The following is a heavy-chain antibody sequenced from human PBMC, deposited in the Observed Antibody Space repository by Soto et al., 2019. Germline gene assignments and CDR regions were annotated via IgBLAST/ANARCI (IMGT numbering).Heavy chain of an antibody. CDR2: ISPYNANT. D-gene: IGHD3-16*01. CDR1: GYTFTSYG. CDR3: AREKLQANVWDYTVNWFVS. V-gene: IGHV1-18*04. J-gene: IGHJ5*01. Sequence: ASVKVSCKASGYTFTSYGISWVRQAPGQGLEWMGWISPYNANTNYAQKFQGRVTMTTETPTTTSYMELAGLTSDDTAVYYCAREKLQANVWDYTVNWFVSWREGTLATV.